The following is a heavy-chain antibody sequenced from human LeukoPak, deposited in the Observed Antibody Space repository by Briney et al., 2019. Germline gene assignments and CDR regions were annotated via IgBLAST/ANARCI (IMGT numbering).Heavy chain of an antibody. Sequence: SVKVSCKASGGTFSSYAISWVRQAPGQGLEWMGGIIPIFGTANYAQKFQGRVTITADGSTGTAYMELSSLRSEDTAVYYCARPPSRYYDSSGSMGAFDIWGQGTMVTVSS. D-gene: IGHD3-22*01. J-gene: IGHJ3*02. V-gene: IGHV1-69*13. CDR1: GGTFSSYA. CDR3: ARPPSRYYDSSGSMGAFDI. CDR2: IIPIFGTA.